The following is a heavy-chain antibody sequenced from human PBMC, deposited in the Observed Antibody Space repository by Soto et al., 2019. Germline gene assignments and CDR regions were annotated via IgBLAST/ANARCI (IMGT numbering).Heavy chain of an antibody. J-gene: IGHJ4*02. CDR1: GGSISSSSYY. CDR2: IYYSGST. V-gene: IGHV4-39*01. D-gene: IGHD3-22*01. Sequence: PSETLSLTCTVSGGSISSSSYYWGWIRQPPGKGLEWIGSIYYSGSTYYNPSLKSRVTISVDTSKNQFSLKLSSVTAADTAVYYCASTRPYYYDSSGYYQGSFDYWGQGTLVTVSS. CDR3: ASTRPYYYDSSGYYQGSFDY.